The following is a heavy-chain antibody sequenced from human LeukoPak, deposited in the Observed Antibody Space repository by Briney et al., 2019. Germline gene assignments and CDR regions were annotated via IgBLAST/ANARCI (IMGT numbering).Heavy chain of an antibody. Sequence: GGSLRLSCAASGFTFSSYAMSWVRQAPGKGLEWVSAISGSGGGTYYADSVKGRFTISRDNSKNTLYLQMNSLRAEDTAVYYCAKAHHGDYFFYFDYWGQGTLVTVSS. D-gene: IGHD4-17*01. V-gene: IGHV3-23*01. CDR2: ISGSGGGT. CDR3: AKAHHGDYFFYFDY. J-gene: IGHJ4*02. CDR1: GFTFSSYA.